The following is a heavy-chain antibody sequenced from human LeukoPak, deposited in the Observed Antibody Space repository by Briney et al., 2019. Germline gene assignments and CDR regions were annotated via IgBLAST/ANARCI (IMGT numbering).Heavy chain of an antibody. J-gene: IGHJ4*02. V-gene: IGHV3-48*03. CDR1: GFTFSSYE. D-gene: IGHD6-19*01. CDR2: ISSSGSTI. Sequence: GGSLRLSCAASGFTFSSYEMNWVSQARGKGLEWVSYISSSGSTIYYADSVKGRFTISRDNAKNSLYLQMNSLRAEDTAVYYCARVYSSGWSRDFDYWGQGTLVTVSS. CDR3: ARVYSSGWSRDFDY.